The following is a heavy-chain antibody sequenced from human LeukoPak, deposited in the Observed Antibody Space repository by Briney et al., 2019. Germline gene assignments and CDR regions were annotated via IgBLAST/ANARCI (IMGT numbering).Heavy chain of an antibody. CDR2: INRNSGGT. J-gene: IGHJ6*03. Sequence: GASVKLSCKASGYTFTGYYMHWVRQAPGQGLEWMGWINRNSGGTNYAQKFQGRVTMTRDTSISTAYMELSRLRADDTAVYYCARAGCCHPYYYYYMDVWGKGTTVTISS. CDR3: ARAGCCHPYYYYYMDV. V-gene: IGHV1-2*02. CDR1: GYTFTGYY.